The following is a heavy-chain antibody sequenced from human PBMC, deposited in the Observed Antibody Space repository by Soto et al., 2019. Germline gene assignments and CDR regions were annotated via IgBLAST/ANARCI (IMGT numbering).Heavy chain of an antibody. CDR2: IYYSGST. CDR1: GGSISSYY. V-gene: IGHV4-59*01. Sequence: PSETLSLTCTVSGGSISSYYWSWIRQPPGKGLEWIGYIYYSGSTNYNPSLKSRVTISVDTSKNQFSLKLSSVTAADTAVYYCARQVVPANYYYYYMDVWGKGTTVTVSS. CDR3: ARQVVPANYYYYYMDV. D-gene: IGHD2-2*01. J-gene: IGHJ6*03.